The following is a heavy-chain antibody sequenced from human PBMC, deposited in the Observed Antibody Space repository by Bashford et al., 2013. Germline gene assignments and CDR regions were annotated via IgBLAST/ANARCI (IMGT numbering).Heavy chain of an antibody. CDR2: VRGSGEKT. Sequence: VRQAPGKGLVWVSSVRGSGEKTFYADSVKGQFIISRDNSKNTVYLQLNNVRPEDTAIYFCAKAHRGLTMFGFAFDIWGQGTRVTVSS. V-gene: IGHV3-23*01. J-gene: IGHJ3*02. CDR3: AKAHRGLTMFGFAFDI. D-gene: IGHD3-3*01.